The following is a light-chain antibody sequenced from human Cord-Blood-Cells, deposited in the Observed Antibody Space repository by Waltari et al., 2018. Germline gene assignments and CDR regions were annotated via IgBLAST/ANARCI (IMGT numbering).Light chain of an antibody. V-gene: IGKV3-15*01. J-gene: IGKJ4*01. CDR2: VAS. CDR1: KSVSRD. Sequence: EIVMTHSPATLSVAPGQGASLSCRASKSVSRDLAWYQQKPGQAPRLLISVASTKDTDIPSRFTGSVSGTDLTLTITSLQSGDVAVYYCQQYNEWPLTFGGGTKVEIK. CDR3: QQYNEWPLT.